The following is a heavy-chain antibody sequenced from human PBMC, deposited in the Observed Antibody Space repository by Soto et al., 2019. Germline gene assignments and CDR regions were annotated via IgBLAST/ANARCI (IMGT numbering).Heavy chain of an antibody. D-gene: IGHD3-22*01. V-gene: IGHV3-23*01. Sequence: GGSLRLSCAASGFTFRSYAMHWVRQAPGKGLEWVSAISYGGGTTYYADSVKGRFTISRDNSKNTLYLQMNSLRAEDTAVYYCAKNPGYYYDSTGYHLDYWGQGTLVTVSS. CDR3: AKNPGYYYDSTGYHLDY. CDR1: GFTFRSYA. CDR2: ISYGGGTT. J-gene: IGHJ4*02.